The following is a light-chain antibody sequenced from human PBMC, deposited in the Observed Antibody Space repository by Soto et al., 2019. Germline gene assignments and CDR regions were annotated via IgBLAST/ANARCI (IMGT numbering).Light chain of an antibody. J-gene: IGKJ2*01. Sequence: ELVMTQSPGTLSVSPGESAALSCRASQSVSSNFAWYQQKPGQAPRLLIYGASTRATGIPARFSGSGSGTEFTLTISSLQSEDFAVYYCQQYNKWPYTFGQGTKLEIK. CDR3: QQYNKWPYT. CDR2: GAS. V-gene: IGKV3-15*01. CDR1: QSVSSN.